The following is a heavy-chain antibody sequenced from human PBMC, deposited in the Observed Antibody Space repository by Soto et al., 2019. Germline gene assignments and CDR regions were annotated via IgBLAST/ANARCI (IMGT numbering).Heavy chain of an antibody. Sequence: SETLSLTCTVSGGSISSSSYYWGWIRQPPGKGLEWIGSIYYSGSTYYNPSLKSRVTISVDTSKSQFSLKLSSVTAADTAVYYCARRGSEGIIAAAGMGAFDIWGQGTMVTVSS. D-gene: IGHD6-13*01. V-gene: IGHV4-39*01. CDR3: ARRGSEGIIAAAGMGAFDI. J-gene: IGHJ3*02. CDR2: IYYSGST. CDR1: GGSISSSSYY.